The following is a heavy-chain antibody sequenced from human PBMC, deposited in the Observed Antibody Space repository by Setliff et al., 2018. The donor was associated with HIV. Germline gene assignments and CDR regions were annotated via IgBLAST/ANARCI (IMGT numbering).Heavy chain of an antibody. D-gene: IGHD2-2*01. V-gene: IGHV3-73*01. CDR2: IRSKANSYAT. CDR1: GFTFSGAA. J-gene: IGHJ4*02. CDR3: ARLKSYASSPSSHY. Sequence: GGSLRLSCAASGFTFSGAAMHWVRQASGKGLEWVGRIRSKANSYATAYAASVKGRFTLSRDDSKNTAYLQMNSLRTEDTALYYCARLKSYASSPSSHYWGQGTRVTVSS.